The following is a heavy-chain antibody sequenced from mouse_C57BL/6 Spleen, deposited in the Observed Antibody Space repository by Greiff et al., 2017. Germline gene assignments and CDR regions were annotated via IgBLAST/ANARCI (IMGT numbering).Heavy chain of an antibody. V-gene: IGHV1-7*01. CDR2: INPSSGYT. J-gene: IGHJ4*01. CDR1: GYTFTSYW. Sequence: HVQLQPSWAELAKPGASVKLSCKASGYTFTSYWMHWVKQRPGPGLEWIGYINPSSGYTKYNQKFKDKATLTADKSSSTAYMQLDSLTYEDSAVYYCARKRIYYGYDGGMDYWGQGTSVTVSS. D-gene: IGHD2-2*01. CDR3: ARKRIYYGYDGGMDY.